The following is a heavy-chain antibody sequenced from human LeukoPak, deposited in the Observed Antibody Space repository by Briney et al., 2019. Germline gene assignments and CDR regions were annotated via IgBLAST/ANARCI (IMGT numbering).Heavy chain of an antibody. CDR2: IYYTGST. CDR1: GASIISGGYY. Sequence: PSQTLSLTCTVSGASIISGGYYWSWIRQHPGKGLEWIGYIYYTGSTYYNPSLKNRLTISIDTSKSQFSLKLTSVTAADTAVYYCARDPIAYCGADCYSDWGQGTLVTVSS. D-gene: IGHD2-21*02. J-gene: IGHJ4*02. V-gene: IGHV4-31*03. CDR3: ARDPIAYCGADCYSD.